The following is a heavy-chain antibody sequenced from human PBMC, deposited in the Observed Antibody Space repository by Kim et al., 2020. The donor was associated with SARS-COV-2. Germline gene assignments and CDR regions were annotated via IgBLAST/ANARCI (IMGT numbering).Heavy chain of an antibody. CDR3: ARGEAAAPPEY. J-gene: IGHJ4*02. V-gene: IGHV3-33*01. D-gene: IGHD6-13*01. Sequence: GGSLRLSCAASGFTFSSYGMHWVRQAPGKGLEWMAVIWYDGSDQYYADSVKGRFTISRDNSKNTLYLHMNSLRAEDSAVYYCARGEAAAPPEYWGQGTLV. CDR2: IWYDGSDQ. CDR1: GFTFSSYG.